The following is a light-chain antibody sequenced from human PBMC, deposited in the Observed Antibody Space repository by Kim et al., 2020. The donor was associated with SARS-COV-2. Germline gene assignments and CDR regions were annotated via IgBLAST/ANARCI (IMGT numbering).Light chain of an antibody. Sequence: SSVGDQVIITCRASQGISNYLAWYQQRPGNVPKLLIYSASTLASGVPSRFSGSGSGTDFTLTISSLQPEDVATYYCQKHSNAPWTFGQGTKVDIK. CDR3: QKHSNAPWT. J-gene: IGKJ1*01. V-gene: IGKV1-27*01. CDR1: QGISNY. CDR2: SAS.